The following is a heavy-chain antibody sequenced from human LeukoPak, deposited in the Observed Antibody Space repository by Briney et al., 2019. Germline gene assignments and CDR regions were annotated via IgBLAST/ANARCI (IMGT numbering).Heavy chain of an antibody. Sequence: ASVKVSCKASGFTLTNYDINWVRQAPRQGLEWMGWMNPINGNTGYARKFQGRVTMTRDTSISTAYMELRSLTSEDTAIYYCVRDGEGVAISVNFWFDPWGQGTLVTVSS. CDR2: MNPINGNT. D-gene: IGHD3-10*01. CDR1: GFTLTNYD. CDR3: VRDGEGVAISVNFWFDP. J-gene: IGHJ5*02. V-gene: IGHV1-8*01.